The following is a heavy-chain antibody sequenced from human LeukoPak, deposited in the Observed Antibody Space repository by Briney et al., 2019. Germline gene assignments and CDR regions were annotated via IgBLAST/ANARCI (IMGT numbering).Heavy chain of an antibody. J-gene: IGHJ4*02. CDR2: ISGSGGSI. V-gene: IGHV3-23*01. D-gene: IGHD6-19*01. CDR1: GFTFSSYG. Sequence: GGSLRLSCAASGFTFSSYGMSWVRQAPGKGLEWVSAISGSGGSIYYADSVKGRFTISRDKSKNTLYLQMNSLRAEDTAVYYCAKDGSGWYVDYWGQGTLVTVSS. CDR3: AKDGSGWYVDY.